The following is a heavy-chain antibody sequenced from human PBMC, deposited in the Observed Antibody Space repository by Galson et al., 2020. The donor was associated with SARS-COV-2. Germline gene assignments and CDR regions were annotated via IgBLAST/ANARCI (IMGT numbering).Heavy chain of an antibody. CDR2: LRTRASAI. CDR1: GFTLSNYY. D-gene: IGHD6-19*01. Sequence: TGGSLRLSCAASGFTLSNYYMSWVRQAPGKGLEWLSYLRTRASAIYFADSVSYADSVKGRFTISRDDAKNSLYLQMDSLRADDTAVYYCATGGGREQWLAQWGRGTLVTVSS. V-gene: IGHV3-11*01. CDR3: ATGGGREQWLAQ. J-gene: IGHJ4*02.